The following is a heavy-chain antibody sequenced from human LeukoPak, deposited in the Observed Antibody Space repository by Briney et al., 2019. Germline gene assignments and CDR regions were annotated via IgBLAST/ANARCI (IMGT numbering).Heavy chain of an antibody. V-gene: IGHV4-61*01. Sequence: ETLSLTCTVSGGSVSSGSYYWSWIRQPPGKGLEWIGYIYYSGSTNYNPSLKSRVTISVDTSKNQFSLKLSSVTAADTAVYYCATSVDTAMDDWGQGTLVTVSS. CDR2: IYYSGST. CDR1: GGSVSSGSYY. J-gene: IGHJ1*01. D-gene: IGHD5-18*01. CDR3: ATSVDTAMDD.